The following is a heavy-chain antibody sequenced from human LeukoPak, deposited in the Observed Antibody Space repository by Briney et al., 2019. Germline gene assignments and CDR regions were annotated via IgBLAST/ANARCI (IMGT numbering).Heavy chain of an antibody. CDR3: ASPGSGSSIDYFDY. V-gene: IGHV1-2*02. CDR2: INPNSGGT. D-gene: IGHD3-10*01. J-gene: IGHJ4*02. CDR1: GYTFTGYY. Sequence: GASVKVSCKASGYTFTGYYMHWVRQAPGQGLEWMGWINPNSGGTNYAQKFQGRVTMTRDTPISTAYMELSRLRSDDTAVYYCASPGSGSSIDYFDYWGQGTLVTVSS.